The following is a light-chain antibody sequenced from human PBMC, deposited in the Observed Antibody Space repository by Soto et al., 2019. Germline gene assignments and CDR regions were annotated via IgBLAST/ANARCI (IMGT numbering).Light chain of an antibody. CDR1: QTITNY. CDR3: QQSYSAPRT. Sequence: DIQMTQSPSSLSASVGDRVTITCRASQTITNYLNWYQQKPGKAPKLLIYEASSLQSGVPSRISGSRSGTDFTLTINSLQPEDFATYYCQQSYSAPRTFGQGTKVEIK. CDR2: EAS. J-gene: IGKJ1*01. V-gene: IGKV1-39*01.